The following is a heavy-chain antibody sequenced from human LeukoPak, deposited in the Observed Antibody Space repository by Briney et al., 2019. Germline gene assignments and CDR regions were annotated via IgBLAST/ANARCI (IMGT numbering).Heavy chain of an antibody. CDR2: INSDGSST. J-gene: IGHJ4*02. CDR3: ARAVVGSSGYIFGY. D-gene: IGHD3-22*01. Sequence: GGSLRLSCAASGFTFSSYWMHWVRQAPGKGLVWVSRINSDGSSTSYADSVKGRFTISRDNAKNTLYLQMNSLRAEDTAVYYCARAVVGSSGYIFGYWGQGTLVTVSS. V-gene: IGHV3-74*01. CDR1: GFTFSSYW.